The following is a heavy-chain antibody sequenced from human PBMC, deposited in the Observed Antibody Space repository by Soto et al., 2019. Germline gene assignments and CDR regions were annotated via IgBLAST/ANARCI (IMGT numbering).Heavy chain of an antibody. CDR3: ARDFRAGIYYGSGSSVDY. V-gene: IGHV1-18*01. CDR1: GYTFISYG. J-gene: IGHJ4*02. Sequence: QVPLVQSGAEVKKPGASVKVSCKASGYTFISYGISWVRQAPGQGLEWMGWISAYNGNTKYAQKVQDRVTMTTDTSTSTAYMELRSLRSDDTAVYYCARDFRAGIYYGSGSSVDYWGQVTLVTVSS. CDR2: ISAYNGNT. D-gene: IGHD3-10*01.